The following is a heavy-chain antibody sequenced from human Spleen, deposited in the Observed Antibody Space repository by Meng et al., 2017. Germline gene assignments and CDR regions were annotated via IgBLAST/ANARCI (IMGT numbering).Heavy chain of an antibody. D-gene: IGHD5-24*01. Sequence: GSLRLSCAVYGGSFSGYYWNWIRQPPGKGLEWIGEINHSGSTNYNPSLKSRVTISVDTSKNQFSLKLSPVTAADTAVYYCARGAKMATIKRWYFDLWGRGTLVTVSS. CDR1: GGSFSGYY. J-gene: IGHJ2*01. CDR3: ARGAKMATIKRWYFDL. V-gene: IGHV4-34*01. CDR2: INHSGST.